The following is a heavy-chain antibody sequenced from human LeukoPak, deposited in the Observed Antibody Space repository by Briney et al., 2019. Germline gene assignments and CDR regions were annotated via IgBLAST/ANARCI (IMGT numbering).Heavy chain of an antibody. CDR3: ASLYCSGGSCSDYYGMDV. CDR2: IYYSGST. CDR1: GGSISSYY. Sequence: SETLSLTCTVSGGSISSYYWSWIRQPPGKGLEWIGYIYYSGSTNYNPSLKSRVTISVDTSKNQFSLKLSSVTAADTAVYYCASLYCSGGSCSDYYGMDVWGQGTTVTVSS. V-gene: IGHV4-59*12. J-gene: IGHJ6*02. D-gene: IGHD2-15*01.